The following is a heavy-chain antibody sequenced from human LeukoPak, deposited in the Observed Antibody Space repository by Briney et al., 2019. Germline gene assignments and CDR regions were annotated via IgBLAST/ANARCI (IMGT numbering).Heavy chain of an antibody. CDR1: GGSISSSSYY. CDR2: IYYSGST. J-gene: IGHJ6*02. CDR3: ARDWGYYDSSGYNPALWYYGMDV. V-gene: IGHV4-39*07. D-gene: IGHD3-22*01. Sequence: SETLSLTCTVSGGSISSSSYYWGWIRQPPGKGLEWIGSIYYSGSTYYNPSLKSRVTISVDTSKNQFSLKLSSVTAAGTAVYYCARDWGYYDSSGYNPALWYYGMDVWGQGTTVTVSS.